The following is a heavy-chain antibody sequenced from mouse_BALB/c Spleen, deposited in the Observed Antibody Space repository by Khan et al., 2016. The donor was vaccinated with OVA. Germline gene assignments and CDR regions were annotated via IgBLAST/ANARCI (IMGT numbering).Heavy chain of an antibody. Sequence: VQLQQSGAELVKSGATVKLSCTASGLNIKDTYIHWLKHLPEQGLESIVTIDPPNGITKYDPQLQGKATIPADTSSNTDYQQLSSLTSEDTAVYYCARMARKWGEGNTLTGSS. V-gene: IGHV14-3*02. CDR3: ARMARK. CDR2: IDPPNGIT. CDR1: GLNIKDTY. J-gene: IGHJ2*01.